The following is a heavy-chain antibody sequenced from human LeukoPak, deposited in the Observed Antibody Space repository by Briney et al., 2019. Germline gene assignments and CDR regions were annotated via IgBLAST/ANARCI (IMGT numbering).Heavy chain of an antibody. CDR2: IYHSVGT. CDR3: ASWHRPVADDESDY. V-gene: IGHV4-30-2*02. Sequence: PSETLSLTCAVSGGSISSGGYSWSWIRQPPGKGLEWIGYIYHSVGTYYNPSLKSRVTISVDRSKNQFSLRLSSVTVADTAVYYCASWHRPVADDESDYWGQGTLVTVSS. D-gene: IGHD6-19*01. J-gene: IGHJ4*02. CDR1: GGSISSGGYS.